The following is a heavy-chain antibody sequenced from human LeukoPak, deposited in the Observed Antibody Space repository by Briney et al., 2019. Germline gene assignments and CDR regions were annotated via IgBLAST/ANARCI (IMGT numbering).Heavy chain of an antibody. J-gene: IGHJ3*02. Sequence: SVKVSCKASGGTFSSYAISWVRQAPGQGLEWMGRIIPILGIANYAQKCQGRVTITADKSTSTAYMELSSLRSEDTAVYYCARAPVVVITSGAFDIWGQGTMVTVSS. V-gene: IGHV1-69*04. CDR1: GGTFSSYA. CDR3: ARAPVVVITSGAFDI. CDR2: IIPILGIA. D-gene: IGHD3-22*01.